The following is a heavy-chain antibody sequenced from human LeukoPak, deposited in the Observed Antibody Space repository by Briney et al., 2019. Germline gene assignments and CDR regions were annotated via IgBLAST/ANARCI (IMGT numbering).Heavy chain of an antibody. J-gene: IGHJ3*02. CDR3: ARVRVGATTGDTFDI. Sequence: PGRSLRLSCAASAFTFSIYAMDWVRQAPGKGLEWVAAISYDGGNEYYADSVKGRFTVSRDNYKNTLYLQMNSLRVEDTAVYYCARVRVGATTGDTFDIWGQGTMVAVAS. D-gene: IGHD1-26*01. V-gene: IGHV3-30-3*01. CDR1: AFTFSIYA. CDR2: ISYDGGNE.